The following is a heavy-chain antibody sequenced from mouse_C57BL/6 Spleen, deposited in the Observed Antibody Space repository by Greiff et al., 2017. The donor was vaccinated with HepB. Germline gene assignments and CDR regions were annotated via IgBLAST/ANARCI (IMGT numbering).Heavy chain of an antibody. CDR3: GRCGFGYAMDY. D-gene: IGHD3-1*01. CDR2: INPSTGGT. Sequence: VQLQQSGPELVKPGASVKISCKASGYSFTGYYMNWVKQSPEKSLEWIGEINPSTGGTIYNQKFKAKATLTVDKSSSTAYMQRKSLTSEESAVYNWGRCGFGYAMDYWGQGTSVTVSS. CDR1: GYSFTGYY. J-gene: IGHJ4*01. V-gene: IGHV1-42*01.